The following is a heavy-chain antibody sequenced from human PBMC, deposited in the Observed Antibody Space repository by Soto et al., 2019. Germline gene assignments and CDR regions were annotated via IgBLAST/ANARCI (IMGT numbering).Heavy chain of an antibody. D-gene: IGHD6-19*01. J-gene: IGHJ6*02. CDR2: IDWDDDE. CDR3: ARIAVAGSYYYYGMDV. CDR1: GFSLSTSGMC. Sequence: SGPTLVNPTQTLTLTCTFSGFSLSTSGMCVSWIRQPPGKALEWLARIDWDDDEYYSTSLKTRLTISKDTSKNQVVLTMTNMDPVDTATYYCARIAVAGSYYYYGMDVWGQGTTVTVSS. V-gene: IGHV2-70*11.